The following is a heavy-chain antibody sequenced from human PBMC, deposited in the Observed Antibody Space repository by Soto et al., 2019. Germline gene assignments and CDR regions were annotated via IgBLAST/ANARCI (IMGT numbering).Heavy chain of an antibody. Sequence: EVQLVQSGAEVKKPGESLKISCKGSGYSFTSYWIGWVRQMPGKGLEWMGIIYPGDSDTRYSPSFQGQVTISADKSISTAYLQWSSLKASDTAMYYCARRPSSGWDLRDAFDIWGQGTMVTVSS. CDR3: ARRPSSGWDLRDAFDI. J-gene: IGHJ3*02. CDR2: IYPGDSDT. CDR1: GYSFTSYW. V-gene: IGHV5-51*01. D-gene: IGHD6-19*01.